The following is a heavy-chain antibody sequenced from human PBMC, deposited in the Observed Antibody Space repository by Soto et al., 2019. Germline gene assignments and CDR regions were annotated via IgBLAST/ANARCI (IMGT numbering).Heavy chain of an antibody. CDR2: ISYDGSNQ. CDR1: GFTFSNYG. J-gene: IGHJ4*02. Sequence: QVQLVESGGGVVQPGRSLRLSCAASGFTFSNYGMHWVRHAPGNGLEWVAVISYDGSNQYYADSVKGRFTISRDNSKNTLYVQMNSLRAEDTAVYYCAQATGEVLPFLDFWGQGTLVTVSS. D-gene: IGHD1-26*01. V-gene: IGHV3-30*03. CDR3: AQATGEVLPFLDF.